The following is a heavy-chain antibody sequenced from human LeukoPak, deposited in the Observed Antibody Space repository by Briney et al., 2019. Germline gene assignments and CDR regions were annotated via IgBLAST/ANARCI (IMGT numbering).Heavy chain of an antibody. D-gene: IGHD3-9*01. Sequence: GGSLRLXCAASGFTVSSNYMSWVRQAPGKGLEWVSVIYSGGSTYYADSVKGRFTISRDNSKNTLYLQMNSLRAEDTAVYYCARVISYYDILTGRSYYFDYWGQGTLVTVSS. CDR3: ARVISYYDILTGRSYYFDY. CDR2: IYSGGST. CDR1: GFTVSSNY. V-gene: IGHV3-53*01. J-gene: IGHJ4*02.